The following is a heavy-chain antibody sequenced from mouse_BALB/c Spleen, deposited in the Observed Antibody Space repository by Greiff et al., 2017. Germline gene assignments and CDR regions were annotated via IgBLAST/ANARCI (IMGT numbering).Heavy chain of an antibody. J-gene: IGHJ1*01. Sequence: VQLVESGPGLVAPSQSLSITCTVSGFSLTNSGVHWVRQSPGKGLEWLGVIWGDGSTNYNSAFKSRLSISKDNSKSQVFLKMNSLQTDDTARYYCAKGNYYGSSWYFDVWGAGTTVTVSS. CDR1: GFSLTNSG. D-gene: IGHD1-1*01. CDR2: IWGDGST. CDR3: AKGNYYGSSWYFDV. V-gene: IGHV2-6-6*01.